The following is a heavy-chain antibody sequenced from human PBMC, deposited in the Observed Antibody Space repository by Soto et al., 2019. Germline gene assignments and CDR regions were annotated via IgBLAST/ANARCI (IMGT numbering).Heavy chain of an antibody. CDR2: INLRGNT. CDR1: GGSFSDFH. D-gene: IGHD3-22*01. V-gene: IGHV4-34*01. CDR3: ARGSYYDSSGYVY. Sequence: SETLSLTCAVYGGSFSDFHWSWIRQPPGKGLEWIADINLRGNTNYNPSLKSRVTISVDTSKNQFSLKLSSVTAADTAVYYCARGSYYDSSGYVYWGQGTLVTVSS. J-gene: IGHJ4*02.